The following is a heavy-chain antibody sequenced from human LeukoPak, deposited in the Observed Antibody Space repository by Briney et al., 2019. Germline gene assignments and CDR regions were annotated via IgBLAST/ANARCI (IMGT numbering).Heavy chain of an antibody. J-gene: IGHJ4*02. D-gene: IGHD5-12*01. CDR2: ISSSGSTI. CDR3: ARLYSGLLSDY. CDR1: GFTFSSYE. V-gene: IGHV3-48*03. Sequence: PGGSLRLSCAASGFTFSSYEMNWVRQAPGKGLEWVSYISSSGSTIYYADSVKGRFTISRDNAKNSLYLQMNSLRAEDTAVYYCARLYSGLLSDYWGQGTLVTVSS.